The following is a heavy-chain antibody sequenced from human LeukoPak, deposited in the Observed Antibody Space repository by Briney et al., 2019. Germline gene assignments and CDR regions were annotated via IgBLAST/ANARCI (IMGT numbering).Heavy chain of an antibody. D-gene: IGHD4-17*01. CDR1: GYTFTSYA. CDR3: ARDRDTVTTWGDY. J-gene: IGHJ4*02. V-gene: IGHV1-3*01. CDR2: INAGNGNT. Sequence: ASVKVSCKASGYTFTSYAMHWVRQAPGQRLEWMGWINAGNGNTKYSQKFQGRVTITRDTSASTAYMELSSLRSEDTAVYYCARDRDTVTTWGDYWGQGTLVTVSS.